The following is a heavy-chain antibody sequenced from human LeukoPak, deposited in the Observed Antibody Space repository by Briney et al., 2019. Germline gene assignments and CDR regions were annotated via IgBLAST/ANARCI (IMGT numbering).Heavy chain of an antibody. CDR2: ISSSSYI. D-gene: IGHD3-22*01. CDR1: GFTFSSYS. Sequence: GGSLRLSCAASGFTFSSYSMNWVRQAPGKGLEWVSSISSSSYIYYADSVKGRFTISRDNAKNSLYLQMNSLRAEDTAVYYCARANYDFDAFDTWGQGTMVTVSS. J-gene: IGHJ3*02. V-gene: IGHV3-21*01. CDR3: ARANYDFDAFDT.